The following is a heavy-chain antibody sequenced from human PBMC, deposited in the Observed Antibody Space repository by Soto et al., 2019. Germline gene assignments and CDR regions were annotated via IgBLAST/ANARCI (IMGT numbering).Heavy chain of an antibody. CDR1: GDSVSSNSVA. V-gene: IGHV6-1*01. Sequence: QPLSLTCAISGDSVSSNSVAWNWIRQSPSRGLELLGRTYYRSKWYNDYAVSVKSRITINPDTSKNQFSLQLNSVTPEDTAVYYCARGRGYCSSTSCPQAYYYYGMDVWGQGTTVTFS. CDR2: TYYRSKWYN. J-gene: IGHJ6*02. D-gene: IGHD2-2*01. CDR3: ARGRGYCSSTSCPQAYYYYGMDV.